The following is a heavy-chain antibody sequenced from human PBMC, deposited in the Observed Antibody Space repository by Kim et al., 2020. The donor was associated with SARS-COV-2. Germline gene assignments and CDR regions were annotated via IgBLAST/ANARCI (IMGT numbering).Heavy chain of an antibody. D-gene: IGHD6-13*01. J-gene: IGHJ4*02. V-gene: IGHV4-34*01. CDR3: ARKNTVMYSSSWYEKRTFDY. CDR2: INHSGST. Sequence: SETLSLTCAVYGGSFSGYYWSWIRQPPGKGLEWIGEINHSGSTNYNPSLKSRVTISVDTSKNQFSLKLSSVTAADTAVYYCARKNTVMYSSSWYEKRTFDYWGQGTLVTVSS. CDR1: GGSFSGYY.